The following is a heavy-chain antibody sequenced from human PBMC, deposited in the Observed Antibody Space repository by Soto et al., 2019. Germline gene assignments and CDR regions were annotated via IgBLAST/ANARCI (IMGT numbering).Heavy chain of an antibody. CDR2: IYWDDDK. D-gene: IGHD3-10*01. Sequence: QITLKESGPTLVKPTQTLTLTCTFSGFSLSTSGVGVGWIRQPPGKALEWLALIYWDDDKRYSPSLKSRLTSTKDTSKNQVVLTMTNMDPVDTATYYCAHRPGLWFGELFFDYWGQGTLVTVSS. CDR1: GFSLSTSGVG. J-gene: IGHJ4*02. CDR3: AHRPGLWFGELFFDY. V-gene: IGHV2-5*02.